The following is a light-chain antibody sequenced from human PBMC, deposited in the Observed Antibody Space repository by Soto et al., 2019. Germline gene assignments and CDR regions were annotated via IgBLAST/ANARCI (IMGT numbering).Light chain of an antibody. J-gene: IGKJ4*01. V-gene: IGKV3-11*01. CDR3: QHRYNWLLT. Sequence: DIVLAQSPGTLSLSPGDRASLSCRASQNVDTFLAWYQQRPGQAPRLLMYDASHRAAGIPARFSGSGSGTEFTLTITSLEPEDIAVYYCQHRYNWLLTFGAGTRVEI. CDR1: QNVDTF. CDR2: DAS.